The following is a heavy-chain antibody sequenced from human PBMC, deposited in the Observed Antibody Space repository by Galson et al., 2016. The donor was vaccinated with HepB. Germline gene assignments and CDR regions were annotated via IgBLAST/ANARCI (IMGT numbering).Heavy chain of an antibody. Sequence: SLRLSCAASGFSVSRTYMNWVRQAPGKGLEWVSILYSGGNTYYAESVKGRFAISRDNSKNTLYLQMNSLRADDTAIYYCARADGRALQHNFDHWGQGTLVAVSS. CDR2: LYSGGNT. D-gene: IGHD5-24*01. CDR1: GFSVSRTY. CDR3: ARADGRALQHNFDH. J-gene: IGHJ4*02. V-gene: IGHV3-53*01.